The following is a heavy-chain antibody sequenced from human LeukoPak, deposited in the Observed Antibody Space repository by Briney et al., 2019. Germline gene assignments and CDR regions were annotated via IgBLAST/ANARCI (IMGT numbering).Heavy chain of an antibody. CDR1: GFTLSSYE. CDR2: SSSSGSAI. V-gene: IGHV3-48*03. D-gene: IGHD6-19*01. Sequence: GSLRLCCAASGFTLSSYEMNWVRQAPGKGLEWVSYSSSSGSAIYYADSVKGRFTISRDNAKNSLSLQMNSLRAEDTAVYYCIRDPAVAADYYWGQGTLVTVSS. J-gene: IGHJ4*02. CDR3: IRDPAVAADYY.